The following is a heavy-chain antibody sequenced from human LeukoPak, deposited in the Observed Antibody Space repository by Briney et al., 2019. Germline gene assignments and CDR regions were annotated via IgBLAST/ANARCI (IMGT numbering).Heavy chain of an antibody. J-gene: IGHJ4*02. V-gene: IGHV4-34*01. CDR3: ARRMTTSDY. CDR1: GGPFSGYY. D-gene: IGHD4-17*01. CDR2: INHSGST. Sequence: SETLSLTCAVYGGPFSGYYWSWIRQPPGKGLEWIGEINHSGSTNYNPSLKSRVTISVDTSKNQFSLKLSSVTAADTAVYYCARRMTTSDYWGQGTLVTVSS.